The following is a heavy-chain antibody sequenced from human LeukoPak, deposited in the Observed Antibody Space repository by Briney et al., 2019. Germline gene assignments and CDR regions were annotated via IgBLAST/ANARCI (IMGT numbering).Heavy chain of an antibody. CDR1: GFTFSSYW. J-gene: IGHJ4*02. D-gene: IGHD2-2*01. V-gene: IGHV3-7*01. CDR2: IKQDGSEK. CDR3: ARDIVVVPAAMYGGLDY. Sequence: GSLRLSCAASGFTFSSYWMSWVRQAPGKGLEWVANIKQDGSEKYYVDSVKGRFTISRDNAKNSLYLQMNSLRAEDTAVYYCARDIVVVPAAMYGGLDYWGQGTLVTVSS.